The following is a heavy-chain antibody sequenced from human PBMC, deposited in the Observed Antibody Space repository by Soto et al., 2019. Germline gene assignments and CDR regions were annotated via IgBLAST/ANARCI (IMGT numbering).Heavy chain of an antibody. Sequence: PGGSLRLSCAASGFTFSSYGMHWVRRAPGKGLEWVAVISYDASNKYYADSVKGRFTISRDNSKKTMFLRMSSLRAEDTAVYYCARPFSSGWYGDFDYWGQGTLVTVS. CDR3: ARPFSSGWYGDFDY. CDR1: GFTFSSYG. CDR2: ISYDASNK. J-gene: IGHJ4*02. D-gene: IGHD6-19*01. V-gene: IGHV3-30*03.